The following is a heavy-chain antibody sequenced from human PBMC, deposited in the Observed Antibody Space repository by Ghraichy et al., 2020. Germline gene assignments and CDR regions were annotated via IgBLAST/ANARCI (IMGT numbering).Heavy chain of an antibody. CDR1: GFTFSSYS. D-gene: IGHD3-10*01. V-gene: IGHV3-21*01. CDR3: AREYRVGMVRGDAFDI. CDR2: ISSSSSYI. J-gene: IGHJ3*02. Sequence: GGSLRLSCAASGFTFSSYSMNWVRQAPGKGLEWVSSISSSSSYIYYADSVKGRFTISRDNAKNSLYLQMNSLRAEDTAVYYCAREYRVGMVRGDAFDIWGQGTMVTVSS.